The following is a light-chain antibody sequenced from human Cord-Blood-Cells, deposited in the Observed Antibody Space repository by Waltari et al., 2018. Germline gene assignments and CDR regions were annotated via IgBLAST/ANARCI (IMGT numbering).Light chain of an antibody. Sequence: TVMPQSPATLPVSPEARDTHTCRASQSVSSNLAWYPQKPGQAPRLLIYGASTRATGIPARFSGSGSGTEFTLTISSLQSEDFAVYYCQQYNNWPSLTCGGGTKVEIK. CDR3: QQYNNWPSLT. J-gene: IGKJ4*02. CDR1: QSVSSN. V-gene: IGKV3-15*01. CDR2: GAS.